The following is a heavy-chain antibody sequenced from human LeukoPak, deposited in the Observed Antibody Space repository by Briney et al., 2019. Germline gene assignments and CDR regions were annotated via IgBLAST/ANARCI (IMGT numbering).Heavy chain of an antibody. J-gene: IGHJ4*02. D-gene: IGHD5-12*01. V-gene: IGHV3-23*01. CDR1: GLTFSSYA. CDR2: ISGSGGST. Sequence: GGSLRLSCAASGLTFSSYAMSWVRQAPAKGLEWVSAISGSGGSTYYADSVKGRFTISRDNSKNTLYLQMNSLRAEDTAVYYCATLIVATTGRDYWGQGTLVTVSS. CDR3: ATLIVATTGRDY.